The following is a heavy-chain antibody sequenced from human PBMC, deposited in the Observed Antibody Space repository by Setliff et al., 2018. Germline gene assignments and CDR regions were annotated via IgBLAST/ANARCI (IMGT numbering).Heavy chain of an antibody. CDR2: VYYTGTI. CDR1: GGSISRSSYY. D-gene: IGHD5-12*01. V-gene: IGHV4-39*02. CDR3: ATLPVSGYDSSFDF. J-gene: IGHJ4*02. Sequence: SETLSLTCTVSGGSISRSSYYWGWVRQPPGKGLEWIGTVYYTGTIYYSPSLKSRVTISVDKSSNHFSLKLNSVTAADTAVYYCATLPVSGYDSSFDFWGQGTLVTVSS.